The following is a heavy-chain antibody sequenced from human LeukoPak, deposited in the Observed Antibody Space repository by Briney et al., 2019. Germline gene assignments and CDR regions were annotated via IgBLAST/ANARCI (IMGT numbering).Heavy chain of an antibody. CDR3: ARDPRI. CDR2: MSSDGINT. V-gene: IGHV3-30*04. CDR1: GFTFRTSG. Sequence: PGTSLRLSCATSGFTFRTSGVHWVRQAPGKGLEWVALMSSDGINTYYADSVKGRFTVSRDNAKNSLYLEMNSLRVDDTAVYYCARDPRIWGQGTMVTVSS. J-gene: IGHJ3*02.